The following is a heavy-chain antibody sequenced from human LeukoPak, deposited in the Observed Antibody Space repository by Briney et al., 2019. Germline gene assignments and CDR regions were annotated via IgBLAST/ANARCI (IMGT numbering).Heavy chain of an antibody. CDR1: GGTFSSYA. V-gene: IGHV1-69*04. J-gene: IGHJ4*02. CDR2: IIPIFGIA. CDR3: ARDWYYDSSGYYHGPDY. D-gene: IGHD3-22*01. Sequence: SVKVSCKAPGGTFSSYAISWVRQAPGQGLEWMGRIIPIFGIANYAQKFQGRVTITAGKSTSTAYMELSSLRSEDTAVYYCARDWYYDSSGYYHGPDYWGQGTLVTVSS.